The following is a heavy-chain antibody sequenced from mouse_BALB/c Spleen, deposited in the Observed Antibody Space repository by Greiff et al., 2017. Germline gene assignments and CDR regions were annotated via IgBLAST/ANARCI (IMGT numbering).Heavy chain of an antibody. CDR3: ARLGDGYDWYFDD. D-gene: IGHD2-2*01. J-gene: IGHJ1*01. CDR1: GYTFTNYW. V-gene: IGHV1-63*02. CDR2: IYPGGGYT. Sequence: QVQLKESGAELVRPGTSVKISCKASGYTFTNYWLGWVKQRPGHGLEWIGDIYPGGGYTNYNEKFKGKATLTADTSSSTAYMQLSSLTSEDSAVYFCARLGDGYDWYFDDWGEGTTVTVSS.